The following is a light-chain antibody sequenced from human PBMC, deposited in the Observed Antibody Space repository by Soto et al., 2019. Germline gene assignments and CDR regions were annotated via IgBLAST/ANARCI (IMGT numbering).Light chain of an antibody. Sequence: EIVLTQSPGTLSLSPGDRATLACRASQSVSSSYLAWYQQKPGQAPRLLIYGASSSATGIPDRFSGSGSGTDFPLPISRLEPEDFAVYYFQQYGSSPRTFGQGTKVEIK. V-gene: IGKV3-20*01. CDR2: GAS. J-gene: IGKJ1*01. CDR1: QSVSSSY. CDR3: QQYGSSPRT.